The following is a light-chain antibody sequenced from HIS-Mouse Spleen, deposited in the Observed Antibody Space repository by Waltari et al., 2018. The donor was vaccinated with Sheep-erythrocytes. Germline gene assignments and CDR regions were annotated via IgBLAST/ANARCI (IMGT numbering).Light chain of an antibody. V-gene: IGLV1-44*01. Sequence: QSVLTQPPSESGTPGQRVTSSCSGRSSNIGRTTVNWYQQLPGTAPKPLIHSNNQRPSGVPDRFSGSKSGPSASLAISGLQSEDEADYYCAAWDDSLNGPVFGGGTKLTVL. CDR1: SSNIGRTT. CDR2: SNN. CDR3: AAWDDSLNGPV. J-gene: IGLJ3*02.